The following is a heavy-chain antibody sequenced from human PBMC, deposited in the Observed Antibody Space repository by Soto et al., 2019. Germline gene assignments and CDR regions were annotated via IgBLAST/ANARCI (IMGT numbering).Heavy chain of an antibody. Sequence: SETLSLTCTVSGGSISSSSYYWGWIRQPPGKGLEWIGEINHSGSTNYNPSLKSRVTISVDTSKNQFSLKLSSVTAADTAVYYCARFSNQGSGWFPFDYWGQGTLVTVSS. CDR3: ARFSNQGSGWFPFDY. CDR2: INHSGST. V-gene: IGHV4-39*07. D-gene: IGHD6-19*01. CDR1: GGSISSSSYY. J-gene: IGHJ4*02.